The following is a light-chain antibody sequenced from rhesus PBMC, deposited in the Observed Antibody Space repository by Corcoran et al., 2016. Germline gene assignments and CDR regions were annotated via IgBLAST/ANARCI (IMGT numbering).Light chain of an antibody. CDR3: QQHDNSPYS. J-gene: IGKJ2*01. CDR1: QDINNW. CDR2: RAS. Sequence: DIQMTQSPSSLSASVGDRVTITCRASQDINNWLDWSQQKPGKAPKILIYRASKLETGVPSRFSGSGSGTEFTLTISSLQPEDIATYYCQQHDNSPYSFGQGTKVEIK. V-gene: IGKV1-69*01.